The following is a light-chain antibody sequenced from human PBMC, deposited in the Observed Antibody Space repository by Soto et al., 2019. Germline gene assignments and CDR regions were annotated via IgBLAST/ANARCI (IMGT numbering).Light chain of an antibody. Sequence: EVVMTQSPATLSVSPGERATLSCRASQSVTTNMAWYQQKPGQAPRLLIYGASTRATGIPARFSGSGSGTDFNITIRSLQSEDFEVYYCQQYKNRPPWTVGQGTKVDNK. J-gene: IGKJ1*01. CDR2: GAS. V-gene: IGKV3-15*01. CDR3: QQYKNRPPWT. CDR1: QSVTTN.